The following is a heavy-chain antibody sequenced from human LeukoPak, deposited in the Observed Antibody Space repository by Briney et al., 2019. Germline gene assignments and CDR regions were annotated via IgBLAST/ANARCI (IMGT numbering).Heavy chain of an antibody. CDR1: GYSISNGYC. CDR3: ARFPHYYDSSNSYIRFYLDY. Sequence: SETLSLTCSVSGYSISNGYCWGWIRQPPGKWLEWIGSIYHSGTTYYNPSLKSRVTISVDTSKNQFSLKLSSVTAADTAVYYCARFPHYYDSSNSYIRFYLDYWGQGSLVTVSS. CDR2: IYHSGTT. D-gene: IGHD3-22*01. J-gene: IGHJ4*02. V-gene: IGHV4-38-2*02.